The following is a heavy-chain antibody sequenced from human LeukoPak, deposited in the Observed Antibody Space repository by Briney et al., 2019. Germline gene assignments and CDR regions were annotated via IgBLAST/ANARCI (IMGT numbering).Heavy chain of an antibody. CDR2: IYYSGST. V-gene: IGHV4-31*03. CDR3: ARRGYYYDSSGSGRTMGFGI. Sequence: SQTLSLTCTVSGGSISSGGYYWSWIRQHPGKGLEWIGYIYYSGSTYYNPSLKSRVTISVDTSKNQFSLKLSSVTAVDTAVYYCARRGYYYDSSGSGRTMGFGIWGQGTMVTVSS. D-gene: IGHD3-22*01. J-gene: IGHJ3*02. CDR1: GGSISSGGYY.